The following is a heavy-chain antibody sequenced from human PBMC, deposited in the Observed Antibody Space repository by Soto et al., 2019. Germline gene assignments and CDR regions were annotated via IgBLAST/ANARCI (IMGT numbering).Heavy chain of an antibody. D-gene: IGHD2-21*01. CDR3: ARRIPFGYGMDV. V-gene: IGHV3-64*01. J-gene: IGHJ6*02. CDR1: GFTFSSYA. CDR2: ITSNGGNT. Sequence: EVQLVESGGGLVQPGGSLRLSCAASGFTFSSYAMHWVRQAPGKGLEYVSAITSNGGNTDYASSVKGRFTISRDKSKTTLYLQMGSLRAEDMAVYYCARRIPFGYGMDVWGQGTTVTVSS.